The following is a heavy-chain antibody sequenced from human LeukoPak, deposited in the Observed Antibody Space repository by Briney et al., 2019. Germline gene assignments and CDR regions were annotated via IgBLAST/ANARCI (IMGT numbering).Heavy chain of an antibody. V-gene: IGHV3-30*03. CDR3: ARVTTSGSYKFDY. D-gene: IGHD3-10*01. CDR2: ISYDGSNK. Sequence: PGGSLRLSCAASGFTVSSNYMSWVRQAPGKGLEWVAVISYDGSNKNYPDSVKGRFTISRDNSKNTVDLQMNSLRAEDTAVYYCARVTTSGSYKFDYWGQGTLVTVSS. CDR1: GFTVSSNY. J-gene: IGHJ4*02.